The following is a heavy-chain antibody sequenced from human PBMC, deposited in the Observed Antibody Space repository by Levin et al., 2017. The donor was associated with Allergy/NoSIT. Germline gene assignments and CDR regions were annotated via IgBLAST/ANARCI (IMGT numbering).Heavy chain of an antibody. V-gene: IGHV3-7*04. J-gene: IGHJ3*02. CDR2: IKQDGTEK. D-gene: IGHD2-8*02. CDR3: ARNWRSAFDI. Sequence: GESLKISCAASGFTFSSYWMSWVRQAPGKGLEWVANIKQDGTEKFYVDSVKGRFTISKDNAKNSVDLHMISLRVEDSAVYYCARNWRSAFDIWGQGTMVTVS. CDR1: GFTFSSYW.